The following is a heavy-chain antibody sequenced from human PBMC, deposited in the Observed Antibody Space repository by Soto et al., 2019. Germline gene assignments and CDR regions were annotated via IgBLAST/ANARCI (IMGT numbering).Heavy chain of an antibody. CDR1: GFTFTSSA. CDR3: AAPVEMATITGAFDI. CDR2: VVVSSGNT. D-gene: IGHD5-12*01. Sequence: SVKVSCKASGFTFTSSAVQWVRQARGQRLEWIGWVVVSSGNTNYAQKFQERVTITRDMSTSTAYMELSSLRSEDTAVYYCAAPVEMATITGAFDIWGQGTMVTVSS. V-gene: IGHV1-58*01. J-gene: IGHJ3*02.